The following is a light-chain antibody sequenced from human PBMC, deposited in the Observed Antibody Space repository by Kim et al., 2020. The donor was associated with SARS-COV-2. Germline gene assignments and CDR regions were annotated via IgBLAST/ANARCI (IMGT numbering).Light chain of an antibody. V-gene: IGLV1-51*01. CDR3: GAWDNTLSGWV. Sequence: GQGVTSSCAGSSSNIGSTYVSWYKQGPGTAPKLLIYDKDKRVSGIPDRFSGSKSGTSGALAITGLQTGDEADYHCGAWDNTLSGWVFGGGTKLTVL. CDR1: SSNIGSTY. J-gene: IGLJ3*02. CDR2: DKD.